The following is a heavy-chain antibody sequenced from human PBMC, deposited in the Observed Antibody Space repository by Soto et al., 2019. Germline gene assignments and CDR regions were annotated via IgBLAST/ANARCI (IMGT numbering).Heavy chain of an antibody. V-gene: IGHV1-18*04. CDR3: ARDAEGSSGWYVIYYYGMDV. Sequence: AXVKVSCKASGYTFTSYGISRVRQAPGQGLEWMGWISAYNGNTNYAQKLQGRVTMTTDTSTSTAYMELRSLRSDDTAVYYCARDAEGSSGWYVIYYYGMDVWGQGTTVNVSS. CDR1: GYTFTSYG. D-gene: IGHD6-19*01. CDR2: ISAYNGNT. J-gene: IGHJ6*02.